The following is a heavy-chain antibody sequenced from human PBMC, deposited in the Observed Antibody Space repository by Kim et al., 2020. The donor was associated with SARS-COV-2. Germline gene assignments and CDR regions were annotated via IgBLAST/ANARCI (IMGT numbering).Heavy chain of an antibody. V-gene: IGHV5-51*01. CDR1: GYTFTNYW. CDR3: GRLPRFYCIGGSCYGAYFDS. D-gene: IGHD2-15*01. Sequence: GESLKISCKGSGYTFTNYWIGWVRQRPGKGLEWMGIFHPGDSDTRYSPSFQGHVTISADKSITTAYVQWRSLKASDTAMYYCGRLPRFYCIGGSCYGAYFDSWGQGTLVTVSS. J-gene: IGHJ4*02. CDR2: FHPGDSDT.